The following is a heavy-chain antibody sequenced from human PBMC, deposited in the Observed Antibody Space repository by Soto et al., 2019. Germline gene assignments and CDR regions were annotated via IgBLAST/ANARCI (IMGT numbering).Heavy chain of an antibody. CDR3: ARYTAMVRVFDY. Sequence: EVQLLESGGGLVQPGGSLRLSCAASGFTFSSYAMSWVRQAPGKGLEWVSAISGSGGSTYYADSVKGRFTISRDNSKHTLYLQMNSLRAEDTAVYYCARYTAMVRVFDYWGQGTLVTVSS. D-gene: IGHD5-18*01. CDR1: GFTFSSYA. CDR2: ISGSGGST. J-gene: IGHJ4*02. V-gene: IGHV3-23*01.